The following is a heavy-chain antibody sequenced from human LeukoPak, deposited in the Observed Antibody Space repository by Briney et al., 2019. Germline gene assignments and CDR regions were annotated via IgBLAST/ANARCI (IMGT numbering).Heavy chain of an antibody. CDR2: IIPILGIA. V-gene: IGHV1-69*04. D-gene: IGHD3-10*01. Sequence: SVKVSCKASGGTFSSYAISWVRQAPGQGREWMGRIIPILGIANYAQKFQGRVTITADKSTSTAYMELSSLRSEDTAVYYCARGLRRSAYYYGSGVTDYWGQGTLVTVSS. J-gene: IGHJ4*02. CDR3: ARGLRRSAYYYGSGVTDY. CDR1: GGTFSSYA.